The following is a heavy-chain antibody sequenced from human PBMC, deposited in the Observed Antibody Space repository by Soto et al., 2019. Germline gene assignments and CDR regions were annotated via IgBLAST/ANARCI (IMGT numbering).Heavy chain of an antibody. CDR1: GGTFSSYA. CDR3: ARNPDTNYYYGMDV. J-gene: IGHJ6*02. V-gene: IGHV1-69*12. Sequence: QVQLVQSGAEVKKPGSSVKVSCKASGGTFSSYAISWVRQAPGQGLEWMGGTIPIFGTANYAQKFQGRVTFTADESTSTAYMELSSLRSEDTAVYYCARNPDTNYYYGMDVWGQGTTVTVSS. CDR2: TIPIFGTA.